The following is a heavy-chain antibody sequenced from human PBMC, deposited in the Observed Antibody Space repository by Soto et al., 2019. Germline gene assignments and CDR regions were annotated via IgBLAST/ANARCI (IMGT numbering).Heavy chain of an antibody. CDR3: AADPYNWNYWFDP. CDR2: INPNNGVT. Sequence: ASVKVSCKASGYMFTGFYLHWVRQAPGQGLEWMGWINPNNGVTTYAKNFQGRVTMTRDSSISTAYMELSSLRSEDTAVYYCAADPYNWNYWFDPWGQGTLVTVSS. J-gene: IGHJ5*02. CDR1: GYMFTGFY. D-gene: IGHD1-20*01. V-gene: IGHV1-2*02.